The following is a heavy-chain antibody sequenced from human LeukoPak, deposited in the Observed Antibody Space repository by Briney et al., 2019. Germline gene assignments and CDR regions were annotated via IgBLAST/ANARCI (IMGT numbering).Heavy chain of an antibody. V-gene: IGHV4-34*01. CDR3: ASGSYRVIVDY. CDR1: GGSFSGYY. CDR2: INHSGST. D-gene: IGHD1-26*01. Sequence: SETLSLTCAVYGGSFSGYYWSWIRQPPGKGLEWIGEINHSGSTNYNPSLKSRVTISVDTSKNQFSLKLSSVTAADTAVYYCASGSYRVIVDYWGQGTLVTVSS. J-gene: IGHJ4*02.